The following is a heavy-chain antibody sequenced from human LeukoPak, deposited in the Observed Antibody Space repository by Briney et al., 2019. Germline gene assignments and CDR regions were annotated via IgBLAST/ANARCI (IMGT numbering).Heavy chain of an antibody. CDR2: ISGSGGST. Sequence: PGRSLRLSCAASGFTFSSYGMHWVRQAPGKGLEWVSAISGSGGSTYYADSVKGRFTISRDNSKNTLYLQMNSLRAEDTAVYYCAREFYDSSGYLYYYYYGMDVWGQGTTVTVSS. D-gene: IGHD3-22*01. V-gene: IGHV3-23*01. J-gene: IGHJ6*02. CDR1: GFTFSSYG. CDR3: AREFYDSSGYLYYYYYGMDV.